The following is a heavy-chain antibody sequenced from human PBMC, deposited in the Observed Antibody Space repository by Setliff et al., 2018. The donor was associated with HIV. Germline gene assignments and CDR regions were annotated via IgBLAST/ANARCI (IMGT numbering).Heavy chain of an antibody. D-gene: IGHD1-26*01. J-gene: IGHJ3*02. V-gene: IGHV3-7*03. CDR1: GFTFSSYW. CDR2: IKQDGSVE. CDR3: ARNTDVDSVYRPFHI. Sequence: GGSLRLSCAASGFTFSSYWMSWVRQPPGKGLEWVANIKQDGSVEYRVDSVKGRFTISRDNAKNSLYLQMNSLRAEDTAVYYCARNTDVDSVYRPFHIWGQGTMVTVSS.